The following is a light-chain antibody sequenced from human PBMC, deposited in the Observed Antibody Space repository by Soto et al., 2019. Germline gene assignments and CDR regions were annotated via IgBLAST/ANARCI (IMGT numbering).Light chain of an antibody. Sequence: STLSACVGDRVTITCRASQSISTWLAWYQQKPGKAPKLLIYAASSLQSGVPSRSSGGGAGPAFTPTISSLQTEGFATQSSKHTSSLPVNIGRGTRLEIK. CDR2: AAS. V-gene: IGKV1-39*01. J-gene: IGKJ5*01. CDR1: QSISTW. CDR3: KHTSSLPVN.